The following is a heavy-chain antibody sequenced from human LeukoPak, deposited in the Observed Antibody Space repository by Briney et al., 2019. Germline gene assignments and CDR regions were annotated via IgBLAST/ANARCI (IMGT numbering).Heavy chain of an antibody. J-gene: IGHJ4*02. V-gene: IGHV3-23*01. D-gene: IGHD1-14*01. CDR2: VSSSGGST. CDR1: GFTFSSYA. CDR3: AKEGRKTGNTYGYEYDC. Sequence: GGSLRLSCAASGFTFSSYAMSRVRQAPGKGLEWVSAVSSSGGSTNYADYVKGQFTISRDNSKNTVYLHMNNLRAEDTAVYYCAKEGRKTGNTYGYEYDCWGQGTLVTVSS.